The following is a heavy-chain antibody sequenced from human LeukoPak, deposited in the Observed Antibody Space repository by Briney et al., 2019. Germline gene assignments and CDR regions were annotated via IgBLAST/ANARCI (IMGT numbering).Heavy chain of an antibody. CDR2: IYYSGST. V-gene: IGHV4-30-4*08. Sequence: PSQTLSLTCTVSGGSISSGDYYWSWIRQPPGKGLEWIGYIYYSGSTYYNPSLKSRVTISVDTSKNQFSLKLSSVTAADTAVYYCAVRGNYPGWYFDLWGRGTLVTVSS. CDR3: AVRGNYPGWYFDL. D-gene: IGHD1-26*01. J-gene: IGHJ2*01. CDR1: GGSISSGDYY.